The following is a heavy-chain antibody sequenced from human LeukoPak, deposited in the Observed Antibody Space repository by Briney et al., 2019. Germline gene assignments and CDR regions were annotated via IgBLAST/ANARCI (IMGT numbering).Heavy chain of an antibody. CDR3: AKEAAGLEYFDY. CDR1: GFTFDDYA. J-gene: IGHJ4*02. Sequence: PGGSLRLSCAASGFTFDDYAMHWVRQAPGKGLEWVSGISWNSGSIGYADSVKGRFTISRDNAKNSLYLQMNSLRAEDTALYYCAKEAAGLEYFDYWGQGTLVTVSS. CDR2: ISWNSGSI. D-gene: IGHD6-13*01. V-gene: IGHV3-9*01.